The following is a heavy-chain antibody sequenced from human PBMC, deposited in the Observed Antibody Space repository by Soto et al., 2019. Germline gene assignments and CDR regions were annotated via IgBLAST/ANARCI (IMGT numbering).Heavy chain of an antibody. V-gene: IGHV4-59*08. CDR2: IYYSGTT. Sequence: SETLSLTCTVSGGSISYYYWSWIRQPPGKGLEWIGYIYYSGTTYYNPSLKSRVSISVDTSKNQFSLNLSSVTAADTAVYYGARHGYGDYVRFDDWGQGTSVTVAS. CDR3: ARHGYGDYVRFDD. D-gene: IGHD4-17*01. CDR1: GGSISYYY. J-gene: IGHJ4*02.